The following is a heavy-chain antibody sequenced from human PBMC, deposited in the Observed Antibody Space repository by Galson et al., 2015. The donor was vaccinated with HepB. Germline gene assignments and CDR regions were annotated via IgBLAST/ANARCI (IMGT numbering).Heavy chain of an antibody. D-gene: IGHD3-9*01. CDR2: ISYDGSNK. CDR1: GFTFSSYA. Sequence: SLRLSCAASGFTFSSYAMHWVRQAPGKGLEWVAVISYDGSNKYYADSVKGRFTISRDNSKNTLYLQMNSLRAEDTAVYYCARSRITILGWFDPWGQGTLVTVSS. V-gene: IGHV3-30*04. J-gene: IGHJ5*02. CDR3: ARSRITILGWFDP.